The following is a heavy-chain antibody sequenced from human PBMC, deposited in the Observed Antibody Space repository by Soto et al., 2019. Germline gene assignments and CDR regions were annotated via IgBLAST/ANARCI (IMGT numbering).Heavy chain of an antibody. J-gene: IGHJ6*02. CDR2: IKQDGSEK. Sequence: WVANIKQDGSEKYYVDSVKGRFTISRDNAKNSLYLQMNSLRAEDTAVYYCARGDILTGFPWSHYYGMDVWGQGTTVTVSS. CDR3: ARGDILTGFPWSHYYGMDV. D-gene: IGHD3-9*01. V-gene: IGHV3-7*04.